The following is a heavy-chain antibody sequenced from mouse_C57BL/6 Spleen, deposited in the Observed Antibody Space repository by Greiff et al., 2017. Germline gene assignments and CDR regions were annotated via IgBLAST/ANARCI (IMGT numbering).Heavy chain of an antibody. V-gene: IGHV1-80*01. CDR3: ARDDGYYYAMDY. D-gene: IGHD2-3*01. J-gene: IGHJ4*01. CDR2: IYPGDGDT. CDR1: GYAFSSYW. Sequence: VQLVESGAELVKPGASVKISCKASGYAFSSYWMNWVKQRPGTGLEWIGQIYPGDGDTNYNGKFKGKATLTADKSSSTAYMQLSSLTSEDSAVYFCARDDGYYYAMDYRGQGTSVTVSS.